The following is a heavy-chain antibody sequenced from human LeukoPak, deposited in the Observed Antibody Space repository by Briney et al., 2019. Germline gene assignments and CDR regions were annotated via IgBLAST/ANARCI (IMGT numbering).Heavy chain of an antibody. D-gene: IGHD6-6*01. CDR3: AKTGSSIAARPPDY. CDR1: GGSFSSSPYY. J-gene: IGHJ4*02. V-gene: IGHV4-39*07. Sequence: SETLSLTCTVSGGSFSSSPYYWGWIRQPPGKGLEWIGSVYYSGSTYYNPSLKSRVTISLDTSKNQFSLKLASVTAADTAVYYCAKTGSSIAARPPDYWGQGTLVTVSS. CDR2: VYYSGST.